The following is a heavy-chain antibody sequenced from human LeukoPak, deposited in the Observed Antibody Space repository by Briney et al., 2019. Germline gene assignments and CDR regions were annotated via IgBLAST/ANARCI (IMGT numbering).Heavy chain of an antibody. CDR1: GGSFSSGSYY. CDR3: ARDSMITFGGVIVEYYFDY. D-gene: IGHD3-16*02. CDR2: IYYSGST. J-gene: IGHJ4*02. Sequence: SETLSLTCTVSGGSFSSGSYYWSWIRQPPGTGLEWIGYIYYSGSTNYNPSLKSRVTISVDTSKNQFSLKLSSVTAADTAVYYCARDSMITFGGVIVEYYFDYWGQGTLVTVSS. V-gene: IGHV4-61*01.